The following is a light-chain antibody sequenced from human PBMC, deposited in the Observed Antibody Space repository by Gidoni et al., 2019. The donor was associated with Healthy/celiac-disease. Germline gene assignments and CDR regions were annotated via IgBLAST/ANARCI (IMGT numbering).Light chain of an antibody. CDR1: SSNIGAGSD. Sequence: QSVLTQPPSVSGAPGPRVTISCTGSSSNIGAGSDVHWYQQLPGTAPKLFIYGNSNRPSGVPDRFAGSKSGTSASLAITGLQAEEEADYYCQSYDSSLSGFHVVFGGGTKLXV. V-gene: IGLV1-40*01. CDR2: GNS. CDR3: QSYDSSLSGFHVV. J-gene: IGLJ2*01.